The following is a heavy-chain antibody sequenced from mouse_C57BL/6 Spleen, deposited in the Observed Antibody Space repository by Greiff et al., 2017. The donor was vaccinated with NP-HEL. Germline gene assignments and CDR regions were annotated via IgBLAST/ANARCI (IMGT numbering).Heavy chain of an antibody. V-gene: IGHV1-81*01. CDR2: IYPRSGNT. Sequence: VQLQQSGAELARPGASVKLSCKASGYTFTSYGISWVKQRTGQGLEWIGEIYPRSGNTYYNEKFKGKATLTADKSSSTAYMELRSLTSEDSAVYFCARKRGTTVRDYAMDYWGQGTSVTVSS. D-gene: IGHD1-1*01. CDR3: ARKRGTTVRDYAMDY. J-gene: IGHJ4*01. CDR1: GYTFTSYG.